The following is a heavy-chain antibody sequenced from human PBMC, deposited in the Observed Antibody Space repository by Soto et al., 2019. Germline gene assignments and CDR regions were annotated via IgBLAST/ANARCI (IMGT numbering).Heavy chain of an antibody. D-gene: IGHD6-25*01. J-gene: IGHJ4*02. CDR3: AHRRRAAGGYFFDY. Sequence: QITLKESGPTLVKPTQTLTLTCTFSGFSLSTSGVGVGWIRQPPGKALEWLALIYWDDDKRYSPSLKSRLTITKDTSKNQVVLTMTNMDPMDTATYSCAHRRRAAGGYFFDYWGQGTLVTVSS. CDR2: IYWDDDK. CDR1: GFSLSTSGVG. V-gene: IGHV2-5*02.